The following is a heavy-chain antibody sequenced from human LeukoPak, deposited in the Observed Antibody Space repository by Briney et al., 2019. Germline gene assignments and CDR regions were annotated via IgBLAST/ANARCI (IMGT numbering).Heavy chain of an antibody. CDR1: GGCLSGYY. D-gene: IGHD6-25*01. CDR2: INHSGST. V-gene: IGHV4-34*01. J-gene: IGHJ4*02. CDR3: ARGSGPDI. Sequence: SETLALTCAVYGGCLSGYYWSWIRQPPGKGLEWIGEINHSGSTNYNPSLKSRVTISVDTSKNQFSLKLSSVTAADTAVYYCARGSGPDIWGQGTLVTVSS.